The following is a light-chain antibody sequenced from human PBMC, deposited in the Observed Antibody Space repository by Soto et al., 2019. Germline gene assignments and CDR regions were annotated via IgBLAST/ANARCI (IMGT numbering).Light chain of an antibody. CDR1: QSVSNNY. J-gene: IGKJ5*01. V-gene: IGKV3-11*01. CDR2: DAS. CDR3: QQYSKWPIT. Sequence: EIVLTQSPGTLSLSPGERATLSCRASQSVSNNYLAWYQQKPGQAPRLLIYDASNRATGIPARFSGSGSGTDFTLTISSLEPEDFAVYYCQQYSKWPITFGQGTRLEIK.